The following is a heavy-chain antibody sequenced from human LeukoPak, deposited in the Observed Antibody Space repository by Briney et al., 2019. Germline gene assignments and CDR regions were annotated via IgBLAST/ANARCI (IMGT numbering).Heavy chain of an antibody. J-gene: IGHJ6*02. CDR3: AGEVDGYSSSWYDWGARAYYYYYGMDV. CDR2: IYYSGST. CDR1: GGSISSSSYY. V-gene: IGHV4-39*02. Sequence: SETLSLTCTVSGGSISSSSYYWGWLRQPPGKGLEWIGSIYYSGSTYYNPSLKSRITISVYTPKNQFSLKLSSVTAADTAVYYCAGEVDGYSSSWYDWGARAYYYYYGMDVWGQGTTVTVSS. D-gene: IGHD6-13*01.